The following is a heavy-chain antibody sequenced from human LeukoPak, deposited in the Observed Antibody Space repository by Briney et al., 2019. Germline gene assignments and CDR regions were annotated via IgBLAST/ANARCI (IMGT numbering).Heavy chain of an antibody. D-gene: IGHD3-10*01. V-gene: IGHV4-59*12. CDR1: GGSIRGYY. Sequence: SETLSLTCTVSGGSIRGYYWSWIRQPPGRGLEWIANIYYGGSTNYNPSLKSRVIISLDATKNQFSLDLSSVTAADTAVYYCAKDGDYYGSGSYTAFDYWGQGTLVTVSS. J-gene: IGHJ4*02. CDR2: IYYGGST. CDR3: AKDGDYYGSGSYTAFDY.